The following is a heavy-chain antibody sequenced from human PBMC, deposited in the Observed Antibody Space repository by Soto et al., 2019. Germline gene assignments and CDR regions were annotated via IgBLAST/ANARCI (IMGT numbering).Heavy chain of an antibody. Sequence: QVQLQQWGAGLLKPSETLSLTCAVYGGSFSGYYWSWIRQPPGKGLEWIGEINHSGSTNYNPSLKSLVTISVDTSKNQFSLKLSSVTAADTAVYYCARGRLHDYGDYSYYYYGMDVWGQGTTVTVSS. CDR2: INHSGST. CDR3: ARGRLHDYGDYSYYYYGMDV. J-gene: IGHJ6*02. D-gene: IGHD4-17*01. CDR1: GGSFSGYY. V-gene: IGHV4-34*01.